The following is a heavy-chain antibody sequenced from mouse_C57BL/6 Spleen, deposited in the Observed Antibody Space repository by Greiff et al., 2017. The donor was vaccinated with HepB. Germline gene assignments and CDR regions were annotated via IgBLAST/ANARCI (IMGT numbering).Heavy chain of an antibody. V-gene: IGHV5-4*01. CDR1: GFTFSSYA. Sequence: EVKLVESGGGLVKPGGSLKLSCAASGFTFSSYAMSWVRQTPEKRLEWVATISDGGSYTYYPDNVKGRFTISRDNAKNNLYLQMSHLKSEDTARYYCARESVITTVVAPFDYWGQGTTLTVSS. D-gene: IGHD1-1*01. J-gene: IGHJ2*01. CDR3: ARESVITTVVAPFDY. CDR2: ISDGGSYT.